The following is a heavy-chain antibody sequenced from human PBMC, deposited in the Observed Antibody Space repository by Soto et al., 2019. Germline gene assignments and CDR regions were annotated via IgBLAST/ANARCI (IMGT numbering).Heavy chain of an antibody. CDR2: IYYSGTT. V-gene: IGHV4-31*03. D-gene: IGHD1-26*01. CDR3: ASTYYTGDSGPYDY. Sequence: QVQLQESGPGLVKPSQTLSLTCTVSGDSISSGVYYWSWIRQHPGKGLEWIGYIYYSGTTYYNPSLESRVSISADTSENQFSLKVKSVTVADTAVYYCASTYYTGDSGPYDYWGQGTLVTVSS. J-gene: IGHJ4*02. CDR1: GDSISSGVYY.